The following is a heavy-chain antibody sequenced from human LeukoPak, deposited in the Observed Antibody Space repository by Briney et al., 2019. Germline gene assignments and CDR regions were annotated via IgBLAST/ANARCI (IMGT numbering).Heavy chain of an antibody. CDR3: ARLAVGYDAFDI. J-gene: IGHJ3*02. D-gene: IGHD2-15*01. V-gene: IGHV4-39*01. CDR1: GGSISSYY. Sequence: SETLSLTCTVSGGSISSYYWGWIRQPPGKGLEWIGSIYYSGSTYYNPSLKSRVTISVDTSKNQFSLKLSSVTAADTAVYYCARLAVGYDAFDIWGQGTMVTVSS. CDR2: IYYSGST.